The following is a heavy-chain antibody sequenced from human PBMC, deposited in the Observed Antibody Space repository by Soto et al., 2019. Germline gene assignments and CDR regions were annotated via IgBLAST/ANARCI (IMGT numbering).Heavy chain of an antibody. J-gene: IGHJ4*01. D-gene: IGHD3-16*01. V-gene: IGHV1-69*02. CDR3: ARGLVRMVANGGEFFDY. CDR1: GATLSSST. Sequence: SVKVSCKASGATLSSSTISWVRQAPGQGLEWMGRIIPILGIANYAQKFQGRVAITADKSTSTAYMELSSLRSEDTAVYYCARGLVRMVANGGEFFDYWG. CDR2: IIPILGIA.